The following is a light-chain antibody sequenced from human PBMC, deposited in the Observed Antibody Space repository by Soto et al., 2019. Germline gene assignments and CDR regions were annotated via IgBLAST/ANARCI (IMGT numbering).Light chain of an antibody. V-gene: IGLV1-51*02. CDR3: GTWDSSLSVFV. Sequence: QSVLTQPPSVSAVPGQKVTFSCSGSSSNIGKNYVSWYQQVPGTAPKLLIYEDNKRRSGIPDRFSGSKSGTSATLGITGLQTGDEADYYCGTWDSSLSVFVFGTGTKLTVL. CDR2: EDN. CDR1: SSNIGKNY. J-gene: IGLJ1*01.